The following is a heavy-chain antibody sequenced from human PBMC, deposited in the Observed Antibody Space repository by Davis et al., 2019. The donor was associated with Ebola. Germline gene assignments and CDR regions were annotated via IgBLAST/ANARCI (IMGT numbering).Heavy chain of an antibody. D-gene: IGHD3-9*01. CDR1: GYTFTGYY. CDR3: ARDIGGNLRYFDWPRMDV. CDR2: INPNSGGT. Sequence: ASVKVSCKASGYTFTGYYMHWVRQAPGQGLEWMGWINPNSGGTNYAQKFQGRVTMTRDTSISTAYMELSRLRSDDTAVYYCARDIGGNLRYFDWPRMDVWGQGTTVTVSS. J-gene: IGHJ6*02. V-gene: IGHV1-2*02.